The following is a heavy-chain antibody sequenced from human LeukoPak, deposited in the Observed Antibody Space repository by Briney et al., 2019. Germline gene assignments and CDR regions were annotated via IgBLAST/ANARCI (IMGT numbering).Heavy chain of an antibody. CDR2: IIPIFGTA. CDR1: GGTFSSYA. D-gene: IGHD1-1*01. CDR3: ASLYNWNDRLGKHDAFDI. V-gene: IGHV1-69*13. J-gene: IGHJ3*02. Sequence: SVKVSCKASGGTFSSYAISWVRQAPGQGLEWMGGIIPIFGTANYAQKFQGSVTLTADESTSTAYMELGSLRSEDTAVYYCASLYNWNDRLGKHDAFDIWGQGTMVTVSS.